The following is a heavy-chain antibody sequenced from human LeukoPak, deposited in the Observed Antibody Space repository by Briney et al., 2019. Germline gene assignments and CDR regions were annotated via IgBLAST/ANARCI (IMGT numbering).Heavy chain of an antibody. CDR1: GFTFSSYW. V-gene: IGHV3-7*01. Sequence: GGSLRLSCAASGFTFSSYWMSWVRQAPGKGLEWVANIKQDGSEKYYVDSVKGRFTISRDNAKNSLYLQMNSLRADDTAVYYCARYRKYCSSTSCYTDPSFDYWGQGTLVTVSS. CDR2: IKQDGSEK. CDR3: ARYRKYCSSTSCYTDPSFDY. D-gene: IGHD2-2*02. J-gene: IGHJ4*02.